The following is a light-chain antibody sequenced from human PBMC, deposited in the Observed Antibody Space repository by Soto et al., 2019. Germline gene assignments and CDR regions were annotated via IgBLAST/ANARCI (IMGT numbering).Light chain of an antibody. CDR1: SSNIGAGYD. CDR3: QSYDSSLSAVV. Sequence: QSVLTQPPSVSGAPGQRVTISCTGRSSNIGAGYDVHWYQQLPGTAPKLLIYVNNNRPSGVPDRFSGSKSGTSASLAITGLQAEDEADYYCQSYDSSLSAVVFGGGTELTV. V-gene: IGLV1-40*01. J-gene: IGLJ2*01. CDR2: VNN.